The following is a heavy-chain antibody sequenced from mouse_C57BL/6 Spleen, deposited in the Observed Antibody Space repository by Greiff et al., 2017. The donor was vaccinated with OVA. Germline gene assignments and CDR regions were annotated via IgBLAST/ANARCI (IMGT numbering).Heavy chain of an antibody. Sequence: VQLQQPGAELVMPGASVKLSCKASGYTFTRYWMHWVKQRPGQGLEWIGEIDPSDSYTNYNQKFKGKSTLTVDKSSSTAYMQLSSLTSEDSAVYYCARIYYGNYAWFAYWGQGTLVTVSA. CDR1: GYTFTRYW. J-gene: IGHJ3*01. V-gene: IGHV1-69*01. CDR2: IDPSDSYT. D-gene: IGHD2-1*01. CDR3: ARIYYGNYAWFAY.